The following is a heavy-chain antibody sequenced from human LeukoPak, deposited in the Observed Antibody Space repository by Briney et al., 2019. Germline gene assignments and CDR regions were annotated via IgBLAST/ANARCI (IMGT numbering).Heavy chain of an antibody. CDR1: GGSISSSNW. J-gene: IGHJ3*02. D-gene: IGHD3-10*01. Sequence: SETLSLTCAVSGGSISSSNWWSWVRQPPGKGLEWTGEIYHSGSTNYNPSLKSRVTISVDKSKNQFSLKLSSVTAADTAVYYCARGLMVRGVRKAFDIWGQGTMVTVSS. V-gene: IGHV4-4*02. CDR2: IYHSGST. CDR3: ARGLMVRGVRKAFDI.